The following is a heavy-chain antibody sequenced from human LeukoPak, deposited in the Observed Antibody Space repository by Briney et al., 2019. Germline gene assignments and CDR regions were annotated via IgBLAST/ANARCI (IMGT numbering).Heavy chain of an antibody. V-gene: IGHV4-30-4*01. CDR3: ARGGADSEDAFDI. CDR2: IYYSGST. J-gene: IGHJ3*02. Sequence: SETLSLTCTVSGGSISSGDYYWSWIRQPPGKGLEWIGYIYYSGSTYYNPSLKSRVTISVDRSKNQFSLKLSSVTAADTAVYYCARGGADSEDAFDIWGQGTMVTVSS. D-gene: IGHD1-14*01. CDR1: GGSISSGDYY.